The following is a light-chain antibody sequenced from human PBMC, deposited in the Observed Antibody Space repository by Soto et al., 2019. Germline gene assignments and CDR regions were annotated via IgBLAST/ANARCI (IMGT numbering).Light chain of an antibody. V-gene: IGKV1-27*01. J-gene: IGKJ1*01. Sequence: DIQMTQSPSSLSASVGDRVTITCRASQGISNYLAWYQQKPGKVPKLLIYAASTLQSGVPSRFSGSGSGTDFTLTISSLQREDVATYSCQKYNSAPWPSGQGTKVELK. CDR2: AAS. CDR1: QGISNY. CDR3: QKYNSAPWP.